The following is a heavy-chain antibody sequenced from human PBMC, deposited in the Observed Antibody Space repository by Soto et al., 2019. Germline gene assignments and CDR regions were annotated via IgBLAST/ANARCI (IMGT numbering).Heavy chain of an antibody. CDR1: GFSLSTSGVG. CDR3: AHATPEVGATPNGAFDI. CDR2: IYWDDDK. Sequence: QITLKESGPTLVKPTQTLTLTCTFSGFSLSTSGVGVGWIRQPPGKALEWLALIYWDDDKRYSPSLKSRLTITKDTPKNQVVLTMTNMDPVDTATDYCAHATPEVGATPNGAFDIWGQGTMVTVSS. J-gene: IGHJ3*02. V-gene: IGHV2-5*02. D-gene: IGHD1-26*01.